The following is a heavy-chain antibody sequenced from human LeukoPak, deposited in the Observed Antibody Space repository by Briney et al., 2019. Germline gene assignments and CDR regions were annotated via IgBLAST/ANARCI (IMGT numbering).Heavy chain of an antibody. V-gene: IGHV3-33*01. Sequence: GGSLRLSCVASGFTFSSYGMHWVRQAPGKGLEWVAVIWYDGSNKYYADSVKGRFTISRDNSKNTLYLQMNSLRAEDTAVYYCARDLRSYYYDSSGYQFGGQGTLVTVSS. D-gene: IGHD3-22*01. J-gene: IGHJ4*02. CDR2: IWYDGSNK. CDR3: ARDLRSYYYDSSGYQF. CDR1: GFTFSSYG.